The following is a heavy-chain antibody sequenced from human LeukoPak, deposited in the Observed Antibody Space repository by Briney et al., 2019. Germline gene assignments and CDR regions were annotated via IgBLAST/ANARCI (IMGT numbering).Heavy chain of an antibody. CDR2: INPNSGGT. Sequence: GASVKVSCKASGYTFTGYYMHWVRQAPGQGLEWMGWINPNSGGTNYAQKFQGRVTMTRDTSISTAYMELSRLRSDDTAVYYCARGEVVVAATGFDPWGQGTLVTVSS. CDR1: GYTFTGYY. J-gene: IGHJ5*02. CDR3: ARGEVVVAATGFDP. V-gene: IGHV1-2*02. D-gene: IGHD2-15*01.